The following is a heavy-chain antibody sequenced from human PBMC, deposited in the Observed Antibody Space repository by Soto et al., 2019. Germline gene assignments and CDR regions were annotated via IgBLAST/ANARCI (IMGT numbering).Heavy chain of an antibody. CDR3: AKWTDTVLEAALAGGAFDI. Sequence: EVQLLESGGNLVQPGVSLRLSCAASGFSFSTYALTWVRQVPGKGLEWVSGISASGATTYYADSVKGRFTISRDNSKNTVFLHMTSLRAEDTALYYCAKWTDTVLEAALAGGAFDIWGQGTTVTVSS. CDR1: GFSFSTYA. V-gene: IGHV3-23*01. CDR2: ISASGATT. D-gene: IGHD2-8*01. J-gene: IGHJ3*02.